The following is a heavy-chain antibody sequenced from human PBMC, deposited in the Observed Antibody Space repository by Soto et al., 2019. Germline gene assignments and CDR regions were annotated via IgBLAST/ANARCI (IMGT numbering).Heavy chain of an antibody. CDR2: ISDRDGST. CDR3: AQALSDTYMGGL. D-gene: IGHD3-16*01. J-gene: IGHJ4*02. Sequence: GGSLRLSCAASGFTFSHYAMNWVRQAPGKGLEWISTISDRDGSTYYADSVKGRFTVSRDNFNNMVYLQMNSLRAEDTGAYYCAQALSDTYMGGLWGQGTLVTVSS. V-gene: IGHV3-23*01. CDR1: GFTFSHYA.